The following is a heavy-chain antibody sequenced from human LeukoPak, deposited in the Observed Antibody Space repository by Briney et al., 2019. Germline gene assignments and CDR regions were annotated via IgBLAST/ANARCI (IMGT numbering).Heavy chain of an antibody. Sequence: SEALSLTCTVSGGSISGLHWSWIRQPPGKGLEWIGFIYYTGTTKYNPSLKSRATISVDTSKNQFSLKLSSVTAADTAVYYCASGSYYFDYWGQGTLVTVSS. V-gene: IGHV4-59*08. CDR3: ASGSYYFDY. J-gene: IGHJ4*02. CDR1: GGSISGLH. CDR2: IYYTGTT. D-gene: IGHD1-26*01.